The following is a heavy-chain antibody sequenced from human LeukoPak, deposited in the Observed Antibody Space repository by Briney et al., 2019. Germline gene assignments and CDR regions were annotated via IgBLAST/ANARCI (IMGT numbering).Heavy chain of an antibody. CDR1: GGSFSGYY. J-gene: IGHJ3*02. D-gene: IGHD6-6*01. CDR2: IYYSGST. Sequence: KTSETLSLTCAVYGGSFSGYYWSWIRQPPGKGLEWIGSIYYSGSTYYNPSLKSRVTISVDTSKNQFSLKLSSVTAADTAVYYCASPDPAARRGAFDIWGQGTMVTVSS. CDR3: ASPDPAARRGAFDI. V-gene: IGHV4-34*01.